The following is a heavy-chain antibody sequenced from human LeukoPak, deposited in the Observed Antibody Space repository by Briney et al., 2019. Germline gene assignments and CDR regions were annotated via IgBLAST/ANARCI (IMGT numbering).Heavy chain of an antibody. CDR2: INHSGST. J-gene: IGHJ4*02. CDR3: AREGLYYYDWLEPQEKYYFDY. Sequence: SETLSLTCAVYGGSFSGYYWSWIRQPPGKGLEWIGEINHSGSTNYNPSLKSRVTISVDTSKNQFSLKLSSVTAADTAVYHCAREGLYYYDWLEPQEKYYFDYWGQGTLVTVSS. CDR1: GGSFSGYY. D-gene: IGHD3-22*01. V-gene: IGHV4-34*01.